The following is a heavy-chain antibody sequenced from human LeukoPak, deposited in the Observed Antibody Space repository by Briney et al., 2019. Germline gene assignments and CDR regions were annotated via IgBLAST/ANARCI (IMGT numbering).Heavy chain of an antibody. CDR1: GFTFSSYA. Sequence: GGSLRLSCAASGFTFSSYAMSWVRQAPGKGLEWVSAISGSGGSTYYADSVKGRFTISRDNSKNTLYLQMNSLRAEDTAVYYCARDPSGSYYPYRYFDYWGQGTLVTVSS. D-gene: IGHD1-26*01. J-gene: IGHJ4*02. V-gene: IGHV3-23*01. CDR3: ARDPSGSYYPYRYFDY. CDR2: ISGSGGST.